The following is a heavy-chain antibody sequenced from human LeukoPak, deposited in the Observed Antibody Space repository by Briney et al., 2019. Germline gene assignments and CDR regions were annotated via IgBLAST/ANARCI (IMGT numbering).Heavy chain of an antibody. V-gene: IGHV3-23*01. CDR3: ARDLLRREYYFDFWGQGALVTVSSGESSRKEYYFDY. CDR2: ISGSGGST. Sequence: GGSLRLSCAASGFSFSSYAMTWVHQAAGRGLEWVSVISGSGGSTYHAHSVQGPFTIARDNSKNTLYLQMNGLRAEDTAVYYCARDLLRREYYFDFWGQGALVTVSSGESSRKEYYFDYWGQGNLVTVSS. CDR1: GFSFSSYA. D-gene: IGHD2/OR15-2a*01. J-gene: IGHJ4*02.